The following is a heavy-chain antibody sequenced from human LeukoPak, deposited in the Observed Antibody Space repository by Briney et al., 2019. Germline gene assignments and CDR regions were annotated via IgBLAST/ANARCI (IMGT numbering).Heavy chain of an antibody. CDR2: ISYDGSNK. J-gene: IGHJ4*02. CDR3: ASLYYYDSSGPLDY. D-gene: IGHD3-22*01. V-gene: IGHV3-30-3*01. Sequence: GRSLRLSCAASGFTFSSYAMHWVGQAPGKGLEWVAVISYDGSNKYYADSVKGRFTISRDNSKNTLYLQMNSLRAEDTAVYYCASLYYYDSSGPLDYWGQGTLVTVSS. CDR1: GFTFSSYA.